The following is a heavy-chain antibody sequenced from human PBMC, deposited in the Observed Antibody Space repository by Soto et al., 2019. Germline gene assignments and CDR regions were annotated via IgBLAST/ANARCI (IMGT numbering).Heavy chain of an antibody. Sequence: DMHCVSKNKGKGLERVAALSYAGDTYYPGSGKGRFTVSRESAKNSLYLQMNSLTAGDTAVYFCSKGRHSASWYYYLGVCGEGTTGTVSS. D-gene: IGHD6-25*01. CDR2: LSYAGDT. J-gene: IGHJ6*03. V-gene: IGHV3-13*01. CDR3: SKGRHSASWYYYLGV. CDR1: D.